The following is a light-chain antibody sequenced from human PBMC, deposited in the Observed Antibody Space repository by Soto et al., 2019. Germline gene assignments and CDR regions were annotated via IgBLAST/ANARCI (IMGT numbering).Light chain of an antibody. CDR1: QSVSSNY. V-gene: IGKV3-20*01. J-gene: IGKJ2*01. CDR2: GAS. Sequence: EIVLTQSPGTLSLSPGEGATLSCRASQSVSSNYVAWYQQKPGQAPRLLIYGASSRATGIPDRFSGSGSGTDCTLTISRLDPEDFAVYYCQQYGRSPYTFGQGTKLEIK. CDR3: QQYGRSPYT.